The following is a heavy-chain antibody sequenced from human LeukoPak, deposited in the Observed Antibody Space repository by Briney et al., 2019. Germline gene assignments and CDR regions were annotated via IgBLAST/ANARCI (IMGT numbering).Heavy chain of an antibody. J-gene: IGHJ4*02. CDR1: GYTFSNYW. CDR2: IGSDGSST. CDR3: TRSDYFDY. V-gene: IGHV3-74*01. Sequence: HSGGSLRLSCATSGYTFSNYWMHWVRQAPGKGLVWVSRIGSDGSSTNYADAVKGRFTISRDNAKDTLYLQMNSLRAEDTAVYFCTRSDYFDYWGQGTLVTVSS.